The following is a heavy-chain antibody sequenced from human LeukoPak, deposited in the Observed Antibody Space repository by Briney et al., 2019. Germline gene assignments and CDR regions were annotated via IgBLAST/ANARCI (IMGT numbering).Heavy chain of an antibody. J-gene: IGHJ6*03. CDR2: VSHSGST. Sequence: PSETLSLTCAVSGGSITSSSYYWVWIRQTPGKGLECIGSVSHSGSTYYNPSLKSRVTISADTSKNHFSLKLDSVTAADTAVYYCARAPHITIFGILILKENYYYYMDVWGKGTTVTVSS. CDR3: ARAPHITIFGILILKENYYYYMDV. D-gene: IGHD3-3*01. V-gene: IGHV4-39*07. CDR1: GGSITSSSYY.